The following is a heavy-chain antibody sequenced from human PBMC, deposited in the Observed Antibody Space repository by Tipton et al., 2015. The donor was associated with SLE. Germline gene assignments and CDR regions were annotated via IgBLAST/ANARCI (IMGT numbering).Heavy chain of an antibody. V-gene: IGHV4-39*07. CDR1: GGSISSSSYY. J-gene: IGHJ1*01. CDR3: ARAPPFQH. Sequence: TLSLTCTVSGGSISSSSYYWGWIRQPPGKGLEWIGSIYYSGSTYYNPSLKSRVTISVDTSKNQFSLKLSSVTAADTAVYYCARAPPFQHWGQGTLVTASS. CDR2: IYYSGST.